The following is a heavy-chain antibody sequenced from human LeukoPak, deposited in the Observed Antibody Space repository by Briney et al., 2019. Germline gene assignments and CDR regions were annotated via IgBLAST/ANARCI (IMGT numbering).Heavy chain of an antibody. Sequence: PGGSLRLSCVASGFTFSDHAMHWVRQAPGKGLDWVAVISYDGSTKYYADSVKGRFTISRDNAKNSLYLQMNSLRAEDTAVYYCAREGIGSSWYGAFDIWSQGTMVTVSS. CDR3: AREGIGSSWYGAFDI. J-gene: IGHJ3*02. V-gene: IGHV3-30*04. D-gene: IGHD6-13*01. CDR2: ISYDGSTK. CDR1: GFTFSDHA.